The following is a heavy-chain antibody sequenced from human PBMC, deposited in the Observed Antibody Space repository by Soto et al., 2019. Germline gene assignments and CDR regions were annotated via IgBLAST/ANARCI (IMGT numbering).Heavy chain of an antibody. CDR3: ARSSGGNFDY. CDR2: INPHGGST. V-gene: IGHV1-46*01. Sequence: ASVKVSCKXPRDTFTSYYINWVRQAPGQGLEWIGVINPHGGSTAYAQKFKGRVTLTRDTSASTVYMEVSSLTSEDTAMYYCARSSGGNFDYWGQGTLVTV. J-gene: IGHJ4*02. CDR1: RDTFTSYY. D-gene: IGHD3-16*01.